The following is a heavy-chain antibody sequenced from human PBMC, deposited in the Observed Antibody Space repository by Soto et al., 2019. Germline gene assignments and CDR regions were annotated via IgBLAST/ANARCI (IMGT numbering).Heavy chain of an antibody. J-gene: IGHJ4*02. CDR3: ARSLLQGDF. CDR2: INPNGGST. V-gene: IGHV1-46*01. Sequence: QVQLVQSGAEVKKPGASVRVSCKASGYIFIHYFIHWVRQAPGQGLEWMEIINPNGGSTNYAKKFQGRVTVTSDTSTSTVSMELHSLGSDDTAVYFCARSLLQGDFWGQGTLVTVSS. CDR1: GYIFIHYF. D-gene: IGHD2-21*01.